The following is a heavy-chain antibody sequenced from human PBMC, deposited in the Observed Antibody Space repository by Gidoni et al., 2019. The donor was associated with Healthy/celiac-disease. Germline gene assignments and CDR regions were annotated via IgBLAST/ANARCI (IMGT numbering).Heavy chain of an antibody. CDR1: GGTFSS. CDR2: ILGIA. CDR3: ARDPSPLMTTVFDY. D-gene: IGHD4-17*01. Sequence: QVQLVQSGAGVKKPGSSVKVSCKASGGTFSSYTILGIANYAQKFQGRVTITADKSTSTAYMELSSLRSEDTAVYYCARDPSPLMTTVFDYWGQGTLVTVSS. V-gene: IGHV1-69*08. J-gene: IGHJ4*02.